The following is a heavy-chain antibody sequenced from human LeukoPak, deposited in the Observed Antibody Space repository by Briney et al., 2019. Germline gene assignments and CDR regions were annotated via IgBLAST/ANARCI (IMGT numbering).Heavy chain of an antibody. CDR1: GFTFSSFT. CDR3: ARGFSAVTTGRRLDY. V-gene: IGHV3-21*01. J-gene: IGHJ4*02. Sequence: PGGSLRLSCAASGFTFSSFTMNWVRQAPGKGLEWVSSISLSSSYIHYADSVKGRFTISRDNAKNSLYLQMNSLRAEDTAVYYCARGFSAVTTGRRLDYWGQGTLVTVSS. D-gene: IGHD4-17*01. CDR2: ISLSSSYI.